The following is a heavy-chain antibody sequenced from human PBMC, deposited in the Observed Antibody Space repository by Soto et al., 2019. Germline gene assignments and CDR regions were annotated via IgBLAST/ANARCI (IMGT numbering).Heavy chain of an antibody. CDR1: GFTFPNYG. D-gene: IGHD2-15*01. Sequence: QVQLVESGGGVVQPGRSLRLSCAASGFTFPNYGMHWLRQAPGKGLEWVAVILYDGSNKYYADSVKGRFIISRDNSKNTLSLQMNSLRVEDTAVYYCAKGGWGYCSGGSGYFDHWGQGTLVTVSS. V-gene: IGHV3-30*18. CDR2: ILYDGSNK. CDR3: AKGGWGYCSGGSGYFDH. J-gene: IGHJ4*02.